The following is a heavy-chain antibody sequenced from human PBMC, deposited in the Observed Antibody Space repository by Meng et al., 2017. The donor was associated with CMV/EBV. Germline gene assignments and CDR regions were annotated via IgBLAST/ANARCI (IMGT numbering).Heavy chain of an antibody. Sequence: ASVKVSCKASGYTFTGYYMHWVRQAPGQGLEWMGWINPNSGGTNYAQKFQGRVTMTRDTSISTAYMELSRLRSDDTAVYYCARVPYYDFWSGLCGMDVWGQGTTVTVSS. CDR2: INPNSGGT. V-gene: IGHV1-2*02. D-gene: IGHD3-3*01. CDR1: GYTFTGYY. J-gene: IGHJ6*02. CDR3: ARVPYYDFWSGLCGMDV.